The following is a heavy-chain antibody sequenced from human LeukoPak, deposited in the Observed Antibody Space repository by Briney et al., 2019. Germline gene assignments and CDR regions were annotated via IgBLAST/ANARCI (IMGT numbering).Heavy chain of an antibody. V-gene: IGHV1-69*05. J-gene: IGHJ6*03. D-gene: IGHD3-3*01. CDR1: GGTFSSYA. CDR3: ARTPGFWSEGHYYMDV. Sequence: ASVKVSCKASGGTFSSYAISWVRQAPGQGLEWMGGIIPIFGTANYAQKFQGRVTITTDESTSTAYMELSSLRSEDTAVYYCARTPGFWSEGHYYMDVWGKGTTVTVSS. CDR2: IIPIFGTA.